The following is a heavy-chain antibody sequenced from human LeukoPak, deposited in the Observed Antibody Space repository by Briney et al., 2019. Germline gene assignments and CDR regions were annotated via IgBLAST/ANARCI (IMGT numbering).Heavy chain of an antibody. CDR3: AKVAPYGNYLFHY. D-gene: IGHD1-7*01. V-gene: IGHV3-23*01. CDR1: GFAFSSYA. Sequence: GGSLRLSCAAPGFAFSSYAMSWVRQAPGKGLEWVSGISGSGGSTNYADSVKGRFTIARDNSKNTLYLQMNSLGAEDTAVYYCAKVAPYGNYLFHYWGQGTRVTVSS. J-gene: IGHJ4*02. CDR2: ISGSGGST.